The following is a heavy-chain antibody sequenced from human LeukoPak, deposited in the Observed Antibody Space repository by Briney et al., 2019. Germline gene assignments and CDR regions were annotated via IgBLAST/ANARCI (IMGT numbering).Heavy chain of an antibody. CDR2: IYYSGST. J-gene: IGHJ6*02. D-gene: IGHD3-22*01. CDR1: GGSISSYY. CDR3: ARENYYDSSGYSEGMDV. Sequence: SETLSLTCTVSGGSISSYYWSWIRQPPGKGLEWIGYIYYSGSTNYNPSLKSRVTISVDTSKNQFSLRLSSVTAADTAVYYCARENYYDSSGYSEGMDVWGQGTTVTVSS. V-gene: IGHV4-59*12.